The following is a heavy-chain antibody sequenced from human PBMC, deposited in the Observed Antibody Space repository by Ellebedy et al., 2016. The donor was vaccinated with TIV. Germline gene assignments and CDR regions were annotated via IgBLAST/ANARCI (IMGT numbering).Heavy chain of an antibody. CDR3: ARGELLWFGELLSLNHDLRADY. CDR1: GFTFSSYA. D-gene: IGHD3-10*01. J-gene: IGHJ4*02. Sequence: GESLKISXAASGFTFSSYAMHWVRQAPGKGLEWVAVISYDGSNKYYADSVKGRFTISRDNSKNTLYLQMNSLRAEDTAVYYCARGELLWFGELLSLNHDLRADYWGQGTLVTVSS. V-gene: IGHV3-30*04. CDR2: ISYDGSNK.